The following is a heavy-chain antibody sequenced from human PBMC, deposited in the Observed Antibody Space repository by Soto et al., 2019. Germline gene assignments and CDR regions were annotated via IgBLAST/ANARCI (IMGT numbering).Heavy chain of an antibody. CDR2: ISGSGGST. CDR3: AKVGGRVDSGDYVGY. V-gene: IGHV3-23*01. J-gene: IGHJ4*02. D-gene: IGHD4-17*01. CDR1: GFTFSSYA. Sequence: EVQLLESGGGLVQPGGSLRLSCAASGFTFSSYAMSWVRQAPGKGLEWVSAISGSGGSTYYADSVKGRFTISRDNSKNTLYLQMNSLRAEDTAVYYWAKVGGRVDSGDYVGYWGQGTLVTVSS.